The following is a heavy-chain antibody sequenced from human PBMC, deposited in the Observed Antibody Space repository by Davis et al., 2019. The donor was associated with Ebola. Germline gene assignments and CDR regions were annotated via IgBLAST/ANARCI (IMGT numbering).Heavy chain of an antibody. Sequence: HSQTLSLTCAISGDSVSRNGAAWNWIRQSPSRGLEWLGRTYFSSKWYHDYAVPVKSRITINPDTSKNQFSLQLNSVTPEDTALYYCARAKYYGMDVWGKGTTVTVSS. D-gene: IGHD6-6*01. V-gene: IGHV6-1*01. CDR3: ARAKYYGMDV. CDR1: GDSVSRNGAA. J-gene: IGHJ6*04. CDR2: TYFSSKWYH.